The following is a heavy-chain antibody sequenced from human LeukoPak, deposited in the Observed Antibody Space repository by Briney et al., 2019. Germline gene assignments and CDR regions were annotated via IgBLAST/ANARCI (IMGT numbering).Heavy chain of an antibody. J-gene: IGHJ4*02. D-gene: IGHD2/OR15-2a*01. V-gene: IGHV3-23*01. CDR2: ISGSASST. CDR3: AKSRNSYGTYSDY. CDR1: GFTFNFYA. Sequence: TGGSLRLSCAASGFTFNFYAMSWVRQAPGKGLEWVSQISGSASSTYSADSVKGRFTISRDNSKNTLYLQMNSLRAEDTAVYYCAKSRNSYGTYSDYWGQGTLVTVSS.